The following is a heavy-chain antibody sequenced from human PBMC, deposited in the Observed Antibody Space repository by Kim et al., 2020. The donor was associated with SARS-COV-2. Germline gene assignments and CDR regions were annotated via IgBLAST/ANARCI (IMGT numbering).Heavy chain of an antibody. V-gene: IGHV4-34*01. CDR3: ARRFGAAAVDWAFYY. CDR1: GGSFSGYY. Sequence: SETLSLTCAVYGGSFSGYYWSWIRQPPGKGLEWIGEINHSGSTNYNPSLKSRVTISVDTSKNQFSLKLSSVTAADTAVYYCARRFGAAAVDWAFYYWGQGTLVTVSS. D-gene: IGHD6-13*01. J-gene: IGHJ4*02. CDR2: INHSGST.